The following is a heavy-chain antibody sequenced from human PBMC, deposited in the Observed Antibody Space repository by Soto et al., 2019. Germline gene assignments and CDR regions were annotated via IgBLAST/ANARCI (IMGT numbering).Heavy chain of an antibody. Sequence: SLKISCKGSGYNYDTYWIAWVRQMPGKGLEWMGIIFPRDSDTRYRPSFQGQVTISADRSTTTAYLQWYSLKASDTAMYYCARSYYDSSGYYYDIDYWGQGTLVTVSS. CDR1: GYNYDTYW. CDR2: IFPRDSDT. CDR3: ARSYYDSSGYYYDIDY. J-gene: IGHJ4*02. V-gene: IGHV5-51*01. D-gene: IGHD3-22*01.